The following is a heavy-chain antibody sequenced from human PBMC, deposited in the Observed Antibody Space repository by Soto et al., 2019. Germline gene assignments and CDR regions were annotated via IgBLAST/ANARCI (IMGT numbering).Heavy chain of an antibody. CDR1: GGTFSSYA. Sequence: SVKVSCKASGGTFSSYAISWVRQAPGQGLEWMGGIIPIFGTANYAQKFQGRVTITADESTSTAYMELRGLRSEDTAVYYCARVRQLVGYFYYYMDGWGKGTTVTVAS. V-gene: IGHV1-69*13. J-gene: IGHJ6*03. CDR3: ARVRQLVGYFYYYMDG. D-gene: IGHD6-6*01. CDR2: IIPIFGTA.